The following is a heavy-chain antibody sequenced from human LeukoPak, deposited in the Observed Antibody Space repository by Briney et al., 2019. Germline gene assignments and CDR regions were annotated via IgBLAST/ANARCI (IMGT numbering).Heavy chain of an antibody. CDR2: IYWNDDK. CDR1: GFSLSTDGVG. V-gene: IGHV2-5*01. D-gene: IGHD4/OR15-4a*01. J-gene: IGHJ4*02. Sequence: SGPTLVNPTQTLTLTCTFSGFSLSTDGVGVGWIRQPPGKALEWLALIYWNDDKRYSPSLKTRLTITKDTSKNQVVLTMTNMDPVDTATYYCAHIPGNMVVTRYFDFWGQGTLVTVSS. CDR3: AHIPGNMVVTRYFDF.